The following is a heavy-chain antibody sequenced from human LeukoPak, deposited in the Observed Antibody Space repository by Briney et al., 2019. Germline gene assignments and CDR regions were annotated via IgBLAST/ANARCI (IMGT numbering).Heavy chain of an antibody. J-gene: IGHJ5*02. CDR1: GFTFSSYW. CDR2: VNSDGSSA. CDR3: ARALCQTQWLVNGCLDP. D-gene: IGHD6-19*01. Sequence: GGSLRLSCAACGFTFSSYWMRWVRRAGGKWLVGVSRVNSDGSSASYADSVMGRFTIARDNDKNRLYLQMNSLRAEDTAVHYCARALCQTQWLVNGCLDPWGQGTLVAVSS. V-gene: IGHV3-74*01.